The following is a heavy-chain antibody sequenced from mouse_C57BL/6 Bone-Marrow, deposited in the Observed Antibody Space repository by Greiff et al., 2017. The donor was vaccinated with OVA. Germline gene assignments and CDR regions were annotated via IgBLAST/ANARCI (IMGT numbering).Heavy chain of an antibody. V-gene: IGHV1-81*01. CDR1: GYTFTSYG. CDR3: AREGPYYSNYHFAY. D-gene: IGHD2-5*01. Sequence: VQLQQSGAELARPGASVKLSCTASGYTFTSYGISWVKQRTGQGLEWIGAIYPRSGNTYYNEKFKGKATLTADKSSSTAYMELRSLTSEDSAVYFCAREGPYYSNYHFAYWGQGTLVTVSA. CDR2: IYPRSGNT. J-gene: IGHJ3*01.